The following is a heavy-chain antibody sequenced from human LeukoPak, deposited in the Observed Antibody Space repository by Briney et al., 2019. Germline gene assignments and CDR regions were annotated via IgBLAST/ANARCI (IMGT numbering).Heavy chain of an antibody. CDR3: AGKYYFDSSLSLGDY. J-gene: IGHJ4*02. CDR1: GFTFSNYG. D-gene: IGHD3-22*01. Sequence: GGSLRLSCAASGFTFSNYGMHWVRQAPGKGLEWVAVIWYDGSNKYYADSVKGRFTISRDNSQNTLYLQMNSLRAEDTAVYYCAGKYYFDSSLSLGDYWGQGTLVTVSS. V-gene: IGHV3-33*01. CDR2: IWYDGSNK.